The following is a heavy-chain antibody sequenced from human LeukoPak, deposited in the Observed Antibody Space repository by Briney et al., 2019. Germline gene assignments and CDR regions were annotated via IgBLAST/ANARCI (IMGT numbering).Heavy chain of an antibody. CDR2: IYHGGST. Sequence: SETLSLTCTVSGYSISSAFYWGWIRQPPGKGLEWIGSIYHGGSTYYNPSLKSRVTMSVDTSKNQFSLKLSSVTAADTAVYYCARGNDFWSGGFDYWGQGTLVTVSS. CDR3: ARGNDFWSGGFDY. J-gene: IGHJ4*02. D-gene: IGHD3-3*01. CDR1: GYSISSAFY. V-gene: IGHV4-38-2*02.